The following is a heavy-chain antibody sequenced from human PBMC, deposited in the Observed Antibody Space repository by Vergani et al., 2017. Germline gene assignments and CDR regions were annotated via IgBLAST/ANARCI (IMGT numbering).Heavy chain of an antibody. Sequence: QVQLQESGPGLVKPSQTLSLTCTVSGGSINSHNYYWSWIRQPAGKGLEWIGRIHTSGSTNYNPSLKSRVTISVDTSKNQFSLKLSSVTAADTAVYYCARGPRRAGQLLSPGRRYFDLWGRGTLVTVSS. CDR3: ARGPRRAGQLLSPGRRYFDL. J-gene: IGHJ2*01. D-gene: IGHD2-2*01. V-gene: IGHV4-61*02. CDR2: IHTSGST. CDR1: GGSINSHNYY.